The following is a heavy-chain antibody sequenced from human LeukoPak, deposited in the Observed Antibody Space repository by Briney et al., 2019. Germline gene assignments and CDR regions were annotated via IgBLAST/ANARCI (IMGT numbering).Heavy chain of an antibody. CDR3: AKHLLVGGTRGAYAFDI. D-gene: IGHD1-26*01. V-gene: IGHV3-23*01. CDR1: GFTFSNYA. J-gene: IGHJ3*02. Sequence: GGSLRLSCAASGFTFSNYAMSWVRQAPGKGLEWVSLISGITTNTYYADSVKGRFTISRDNSKNTLDLQMNSLRTEDTAGYYCAKHLLVGGTRGAYAFDIWGRGTMVTVSS. CDR2: ISGITTNT.